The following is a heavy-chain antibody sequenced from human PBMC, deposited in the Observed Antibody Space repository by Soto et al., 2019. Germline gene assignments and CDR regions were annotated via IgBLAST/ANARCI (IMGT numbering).Heavy chain of an antibody. V-gene: IGHV3-7*01. Sequence: SLRLSCTVSGFTFSNSWMTWVRQSPGRGLERVANIKFDASEDYYVGSVRGRFTISRDNAKNTLSLQMNSLRVEDTAVYYCTRDRGGQQFDYWGQGIQVTVSS. CDR2: IKFDASED. CDR3: TRDRGGQQFDY. D-gene: IGHD3-10*01. CDR1: GFTFSNSW. J-gene: IGHJ4*02.